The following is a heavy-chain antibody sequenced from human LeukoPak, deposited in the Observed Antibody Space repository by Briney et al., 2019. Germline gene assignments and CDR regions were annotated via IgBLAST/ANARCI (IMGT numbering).Heavy chain of an antibody. CDR1: GYTFTGYY. Sequence: ASVKVSCKASGYTFTGYYMHWVRQAPGQGLEWMGWINPNSGGTNYAQKFQGRVTMTRNTSISTAYMELSRLRSDDTAVYYCARVAYYDSSGYYLFDYWGQGTLVTVSS. V-gene: IGHV1-2*02. CDR3: ARVAYYDSSGYYLFDY. D-gene: IGHD3-22*01. CDR2: INPNSGGT. J-gene: IGHJ4*02.